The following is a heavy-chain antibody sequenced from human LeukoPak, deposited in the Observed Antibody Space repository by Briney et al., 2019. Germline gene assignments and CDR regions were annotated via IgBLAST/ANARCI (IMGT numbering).Heavy chain of an antibody. CDR2: IYSGGST. V-gene: IGHV3-53*04. CDR1: GFTVSSNY. D-gene: IGHD3-16*01. CDR3: ERGESDGPQPFDI. Sequence: AGSLRLSCAASGFTVSSNYMSWVRKAPWKGLEWVSVIYSGGSTYYADSVKGRFTISRHNSKNTLYLQMNSLRAEDTAVYYCERGESDGPQPFDIWGQGTMVTVSS. J-gene: IGHJ3*02.